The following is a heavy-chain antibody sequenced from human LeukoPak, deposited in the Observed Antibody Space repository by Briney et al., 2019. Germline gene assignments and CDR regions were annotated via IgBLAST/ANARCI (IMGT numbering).Heavy chain of an antibody. CDR2: ISYDGSNK. V-gene: IGHV3-30*04. Sequence: GGSLRLSCAASGFTFSSYAMHWVRQAPGKGLEWEAVISYDGSNKYYADSVKGRFTISRDNSKNTLYLQMNSLRAEDTAVYYCARDLGTGVIVVGSFDYWGQGTLVTVSS. CDR3: ARDLGTGVIVVGSFDY. D-gene: IGHD3-22*01. J-gene: IGHJ4*02. CDR1: GFTFSSYA.